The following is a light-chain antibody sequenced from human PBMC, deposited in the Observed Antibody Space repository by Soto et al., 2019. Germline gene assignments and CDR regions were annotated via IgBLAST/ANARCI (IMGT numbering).Light chain of an antibody. CDR2: VRRDGSH. V-gene: IGLV4-69*01. Sequence: QPVLTQSPSASASLGASVKLTCTLSSGHSSYDIAWHQQQPEKGPRFLMKVRRDGSHTKGDGIPDRFSASSSGAERYLTISSLQSDDEAYYYCQTLGAFGGGTKLTVL. CDR1: SGHSSYD. J-gene: IGLJ2*01. CDR3: QTLGA.